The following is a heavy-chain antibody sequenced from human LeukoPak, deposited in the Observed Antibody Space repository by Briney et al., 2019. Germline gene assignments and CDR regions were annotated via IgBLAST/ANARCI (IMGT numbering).Heavy chain of an antibody. CDR2: IYHSGST. CDR3: ARHLRAVAGYFDY. CDR1: GYSISSGYY. V-gene: IGHV4-38-2*01. D-gene: IGHD6-19*01. J-gene: IGHJ4*02. Sequence: SETLSLTCAVSGYSISSGYYWGWIRQPPGKGLEWIESIYHSGSTYYNPSLKSRVTISVDTSKNQFSLKLSSVTAADTAVYYCARHLRAVAGYFDYWGQGTLVTVSS.